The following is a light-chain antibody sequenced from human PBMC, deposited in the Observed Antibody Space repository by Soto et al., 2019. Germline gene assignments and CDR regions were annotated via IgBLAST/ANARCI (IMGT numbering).Light chain of an antibody. V-gene: IGKV3-20*01. CDR3: QQYGSTPPIT. CDR2: GES. J-gene: IGKJ3*01. Sequence: EIVLTQSPGTLSLSPGERATLSCRASQSVSSSYLAWYQQKPGQAPRLLIYGESSRTTGIPHRSSGSGSGTDFTLTISRLEAEDFTVYYCQQYGSTPPITFGPGTQGDI. CDR1: QSVSSSY.